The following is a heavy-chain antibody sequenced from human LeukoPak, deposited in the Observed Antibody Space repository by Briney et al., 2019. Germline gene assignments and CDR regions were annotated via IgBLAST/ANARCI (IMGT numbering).Heavy chain of an antibody. J-gene: IGHJ4*02. Sequence: GGSLRLSCAASGFTFSRHWMAWVRKAPGKGLEWVATIRQDGSQKYYVDSVRGRFTISRDNAKDSLFLQMNSLRVEDTAVYYCARESAGSVSLVEFDYWGQGALVSVSS. CDR3: ARESAGSVSLVEFDY. CDR1: GFTFSRHW. D-gene: IGHD1-1*01. CDR2: IRQDGSQK. V-gene: IGHV3-7*01.